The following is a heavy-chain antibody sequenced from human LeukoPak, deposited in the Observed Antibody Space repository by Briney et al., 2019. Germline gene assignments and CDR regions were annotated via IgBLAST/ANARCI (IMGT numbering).Heavy chain of an antibody. CDR1: GFTLSSYA. CDR2: ISGSGGST. J-gene: IGHJ4*02. Sequence: GGSLRLSCAASGFTLSSYAMSWVRQAPGKGLEWVSAISGSGGSTYYADSVKGRFTISRDNSKNTLYLQMNSLRAEDTAVYYCAKDRGVTRYYFDYWGQGTLVTVSS. D-gene: IGHD2-21*02. CDR3: AKDRGVTRYYFDY. V-gene: IGHV3-23*01.